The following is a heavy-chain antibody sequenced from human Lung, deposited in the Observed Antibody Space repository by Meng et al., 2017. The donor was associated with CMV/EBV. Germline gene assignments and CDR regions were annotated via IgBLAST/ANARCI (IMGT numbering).Heavy chain of an antibody. J-gene: IGHJ6*02. D-gene: IGHD2-2*01. CDR2: MKQDGSEK. Sequence: GEXXIIXCDGSGFTFSSLWMSWVRQAPGKGLEWVANMKQDGSEKYYVDSEKGRFTISRDNAKHSLYLQMNSLRAEDTAVYYCARAIAVPAAPYYYYYGIDVWGQGTTVTVSS. CDR1: GFTFSSLW. V-gene: IGHV3-7*03. CDR3: ARAIAVPAAPYYYYYGIDV.